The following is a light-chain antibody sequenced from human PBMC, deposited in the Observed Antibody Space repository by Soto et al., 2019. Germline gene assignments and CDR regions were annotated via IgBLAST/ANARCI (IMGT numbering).Light chain of an antibody. J-gene: IGKJ1*01. CDR1: QSVSSN. V-gene: IGKV3-15*01. Sequence: EIVMTQSPASLSVFPGERATLSCRASQSVSSNVGWYQQKPGQAPRLLIYGASTRATGIPARYSGSGSGTDFTLTISSLQAEDFAVYSCQQYDNWPRTFGQGTKVDTK. CDR3: QQYDNWPRT. CDR2: GAS.